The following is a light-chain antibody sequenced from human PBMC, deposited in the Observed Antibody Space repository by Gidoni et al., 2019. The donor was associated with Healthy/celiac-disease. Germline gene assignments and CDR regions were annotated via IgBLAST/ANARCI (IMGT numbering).Light chain of an antibody. J-gene: IGLJ1*01. CDR3: QSYDSSLSGRV. Sequence: QSGRTQPPPVSGAPGHRVTIPCTGSTSNIGAGSDVHWYQQLPGTAPKLLIYGNSNRPSGVPDRFSGSKSGTSASLAITGLQAEDEADYYCQSYDSSLSGRVFGTGTKVTVL. V-gene: IGLV1-40*01. CDR1: TSNIGAGSD. CDR2: GNS.